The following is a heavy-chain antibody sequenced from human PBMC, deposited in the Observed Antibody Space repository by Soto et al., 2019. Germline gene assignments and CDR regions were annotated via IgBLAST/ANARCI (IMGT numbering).Heavy chain of an antibody. V-gene: IGHV1-8*01. Sequence: QVQLVQSGAEVKKPGASVKVSCKASGYTFTSYDINWVRQATGQGLEWMGWMNPNSGNTGYAQKFQGRVTMTRNTSISTAYMELSSLRSEDTAVYYCARAPYCSSTSSYSAYYYYGMDVWGQLTTVTVSS. J-gene: IGHJ6*02. CDR2: MNPNSGNT. CDR3: ARAPYCSSTSSYSAYYYYGMDV. CDR1: GYTFTSYD. D-gene: IGHD2-2*01.